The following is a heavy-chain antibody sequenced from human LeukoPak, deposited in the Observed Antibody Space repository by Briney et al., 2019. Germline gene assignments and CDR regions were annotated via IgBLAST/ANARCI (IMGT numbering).Heavy chain of an antibody. Sequence: GGSLRLSCSASGFTFSSYAMHWVRQAPGKGLEYVSAISRNGGSTYYADSVKGRFTISRDNSKNTLYLQMSSLRAEDTAVYYCVKGGYCSSTSCYARGFPNYYYYYGMDVWGKGTTVTVSS. CDR1: GFTFSSYA. D-gene: IGHD2-2*01. V-gene: IGHV3-64D*06. CDR2: ISRNGGST. J-gene: IGHJ6*04. CDR3: VKGGYCSSTSCYARGFPNYYYYYGMDV.